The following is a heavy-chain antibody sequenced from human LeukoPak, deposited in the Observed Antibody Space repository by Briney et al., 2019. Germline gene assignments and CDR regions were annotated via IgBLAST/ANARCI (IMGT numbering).Heavy chain of an antibody. CDR2: LYSRGNT. Sequence: GGSLRPSCAASGITVSTNYLSWVRQAPGKGLEWVSVLYSRGNTKYADSVRGRFTISIDSLKNTLYLQMNRLRDEDTAVYYCARPGSASGYWVHWGQGTLVTVSS. V-gene: IGHV3-66*01. CDR3: ARPGSASGYWVH. CDR1: GITVSTNY. J-gene: IGHJ4*02. D-gene: IGHD3-3*01.